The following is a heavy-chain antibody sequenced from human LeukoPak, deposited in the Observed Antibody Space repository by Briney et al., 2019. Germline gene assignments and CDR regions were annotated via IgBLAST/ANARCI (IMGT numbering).Heavy chain of an antibody. D-gene: IGHD3-3*01. J-gene: IGHJ4*02. CDR3: AGQGFMGGSGFLPY. V-gene: IGHV4-39*01. CDR1: GGSINTRTCL. Sequence: PSETLSLTCTVSGGSINTRTCLWGWIRQPPGEGLEWIGSIYCSGATHYNPSLNSRVTMSVDTSRNQVSLKLSSVIATDTAVYYCAGQGFMGGSGFLPYWGQGILVTVSS. CDR2: IYCSGAT.